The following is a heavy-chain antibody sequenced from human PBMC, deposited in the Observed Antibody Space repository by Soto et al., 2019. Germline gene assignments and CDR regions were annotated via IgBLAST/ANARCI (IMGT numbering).Heavy chain of an antibody. V-gene: IGHV4-31*03. CDR2: ISYGGST. D-gene: IGHD5-18*01. CDR1: GGSINSGGYC. J-gene: IGHJ4*02. Sequence: QVQLQESGPGLVKPSQTLSLTCTVSGGSINSGGYCWSWIRQHPGKGLDWIGCISYGGSTSYNPSRKIRVTISVDTSKNQFSLKLTSVTAADTAVYYCSRGILVWGQGALITVSS. CDR3: SRGILV.